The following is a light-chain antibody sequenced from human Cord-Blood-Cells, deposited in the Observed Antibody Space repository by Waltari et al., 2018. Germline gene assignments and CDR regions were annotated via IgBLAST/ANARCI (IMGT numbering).Light chain of an antibody. CDR2: DVS. CDR3: SSYTSSSTVV. V-gene: IGLV2-14*01. Sequence: QSALTQPAPVSGSPGQSSTISCPATSSAVGGDNHVSWSQQHPGKAPTLMIYDVSNRPTGVANRFSGSKSGNTASLTISGLQAEDEADYYCSSYTSSSTVVFGGGTNLTVL. CDR1: SSAVGGDNH. J-gene: IGLJ2*01.